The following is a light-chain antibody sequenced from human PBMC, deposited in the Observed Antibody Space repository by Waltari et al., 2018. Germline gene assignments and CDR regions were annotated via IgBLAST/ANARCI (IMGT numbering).Light chain of an antibody. CDR2: DAS. CDR3: QQRSYWPPPT. CDR1: QNINTY. J-gene: IGKJ4*01. V-gene: IGKV3-11*01. Sequence: EIVLTQSPATLSLSPGERATLSCRASQNINTYLAWYQQKPGQAPSLLIYDASSRATGFPARFSGSESGTDFTLTISSLEPKDCAVYYCQQRSYWPPPTFGGGTKVDI.